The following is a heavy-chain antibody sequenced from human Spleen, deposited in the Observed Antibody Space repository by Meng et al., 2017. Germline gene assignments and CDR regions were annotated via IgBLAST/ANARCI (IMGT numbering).Heavy chain of an antibody. Sequence: GESLKISCAASGFTFNSYEMIWVRQAPGKGLEWVSYMSSSGSTMYYADSVKGRFTVSRDNAKNSLYLQMNSLRAEDTAVYYCARDGHYGSGSFKTYYFDYWGQGTLVTVSS. J-gene: IGHJ4*02. D-gene: IGHD3-10*01. V-gene: IGHV3-48*03. CDR2: MSSSGSTM. CDR3: ARDGHYGSGSFKTYYFDY. CDR1: GFTFNSYE.